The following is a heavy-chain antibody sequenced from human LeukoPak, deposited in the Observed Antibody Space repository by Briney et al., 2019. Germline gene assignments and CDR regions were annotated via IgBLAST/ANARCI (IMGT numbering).Heavy chain of an antibody. CDR1: GFTFSSYS. CDR3: ARLINPAASDY. CDR2: ISSSSSYI. J-gene: IGHJ4*02. D-gene: IGHD2-2*01. V-gene: IGHV3-21*01. Sequence: PGGSLRLPCAASGFTFSSYSMNWVRQAPGKGLEWVSSISSSSSYIYYVDSVKGRFTISRDNAKNSLYLQMNSLRAEDTAVYYCARLINPAASDYWGQGTLVTVSS.